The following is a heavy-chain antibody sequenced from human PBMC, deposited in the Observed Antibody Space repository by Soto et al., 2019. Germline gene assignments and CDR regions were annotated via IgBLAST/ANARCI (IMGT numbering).Heavy chain of an antibody. CDR2: IVVGSGNT. CDR1: GFTFTSSA. CDR3: AAEVDIVATTFDY. D-gene: IGHD5-12*01. J-gene: IGHJ4*02. Sequence: GASVKVSCKASGFTFTSSAVQWVRQARGQRLEWIGRIVVGSGNTNYAQKFQERVTITRDMSTSTAYMELSSLRSEDTAVYYCAAEVDIVATTFDYWGQGTLVTVSS. V-gene: IGHV1-58*01.